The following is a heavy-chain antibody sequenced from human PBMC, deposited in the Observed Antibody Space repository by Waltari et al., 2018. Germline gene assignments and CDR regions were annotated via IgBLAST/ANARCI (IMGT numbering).Heavy chain of an antibody. Sequence: LQLQESGPGLVKPSETLSLTCTVSGASVSSRIHYWGWIRQSPGKGLEWIGSITHSGSSYYNPSLRSRVTLVVDTSKNQFSLRVNSVTAADMALYYCARHMTTVTTSSFDYWGQGALVTVSS. CDR3: ARHMTTVTTSSFDY. CDR1: GASVSSRIHY. J-gene: IGHJ4*02. D-gene: IGHD4-17*01. CDR2: ITHSGSS. V-gene: IGHV4-39*07.